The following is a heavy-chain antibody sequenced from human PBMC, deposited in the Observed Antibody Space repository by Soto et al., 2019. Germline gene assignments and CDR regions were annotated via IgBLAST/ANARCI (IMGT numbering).Heavy chain of an antibody. D-gene: IGHD3-16*01. V-gene: IGHV1-69*06. CDR2: GIPMFLKS. Sequence: ASVKVSCKASGGTFDSYAISWARQAPGQGLEWMGGGIPMFLKSNYAQKFQGRVTITADISTTTVYLQVNSLKTEVTAVYYCTRAAGGGYELDYWGQGTRVTVSS. CDR1: GGTFDSYA. CDR3: TRAAGGGYELDY. J-gene: IGHJ4*02.